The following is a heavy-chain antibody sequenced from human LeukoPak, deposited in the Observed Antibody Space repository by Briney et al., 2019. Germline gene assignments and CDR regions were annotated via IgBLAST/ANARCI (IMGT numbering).Heavy chain of an antibody. V-gene: IGHV1-69*05. CDR1: GGTFSSYA. CDR2: IVPIFGTA. J-gene: IGHJ4*02. CDR3: ARAARVTGLFYFDY. D-gene: IGHD2-21*02. Sequence: SVKVSCKASGGTFSSYAISWVRQAPGQGVEWMGGIVPIFGTANYAQKFQGRVTITTDESTSTAYMELSSLRSEDTAVYYCARAARVTGLFYFDYWGQGTLVTVSS.